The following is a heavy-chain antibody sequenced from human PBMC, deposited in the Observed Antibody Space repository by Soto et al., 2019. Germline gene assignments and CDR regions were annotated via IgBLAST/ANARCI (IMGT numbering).Heavy chain of an antibody. D-gene: IGHD5-18*01. CDR2: IYPADSDT. Sequence: GESLKISCEGFGYSFATYWIGWVRQMPGKGLEWMGIIYPADSDTRYSPSFQGQVTISADKSINTAYLQWSSLKASDTAMYYCGRXYADTSMGGYFYTGLDVWGQGTTVTVSS. V-gene: IGHV5-51*01. CDR3: GRXYADTSMGGYFYTGLDV. CDR1: GYSFATYW. J-gene: IGHJ6*02.